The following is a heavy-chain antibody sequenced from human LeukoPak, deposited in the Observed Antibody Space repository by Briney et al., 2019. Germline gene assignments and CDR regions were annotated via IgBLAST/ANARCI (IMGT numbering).Heavy chain of an antibody. V-gene: IGHV3-53*05. J-gene: IGHJ4*02. Sequence: PGGSLRLSCAASGFTVSSSYMYWVRQAPGKGLEWVSFFYRGETTYYAESVKGRFTISRGNSKNTLYLQMNSLRAEDTAVYYCARAVYSYGLDYWGQGTLVTVSS. D-gene: IGHD5-18*01. CDR1: GFTVSSSY. CDR3: ARAVYSYGLDY. CDR2: FYRGETT.